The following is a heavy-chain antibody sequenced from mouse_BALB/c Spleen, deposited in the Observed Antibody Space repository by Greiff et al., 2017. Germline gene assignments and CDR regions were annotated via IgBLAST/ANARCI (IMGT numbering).Heavy chain of an antibody. CDR3: AREGNSYYFDY. J-gene: IGHJ2*01. CDR2: ISYSGST. CDR1: GYSITSDYA. V-gene: IGHV3-2*02. D-gene: IGHD2-1*01. Sequence: EVQLQQSGPGLVKPSQSLSLTCTVTGYSITSDYAWNWIRQFPGNKLEWMGYISYSGSTSYNPSLKSRISITRDTSKNQFFLQLNSVTTEDTATYYCAREGNSYYFDYWGQGTTLTVSS.